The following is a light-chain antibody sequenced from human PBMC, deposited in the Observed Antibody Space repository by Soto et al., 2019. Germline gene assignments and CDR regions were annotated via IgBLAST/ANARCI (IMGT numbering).Light chain of an antibody. V-gene: IGKV3-15*01. CDR1: QSVSSN. CDR3: QQYNDWPPIT. CDR2: DAS. Sequence: EIVLTQSPDTLSLSSGERATLSCRASQSVSSNLAWYQQKPGQAPRLLIYDASTRASVIPARFSGSGSGTEFTLTISSLQSEDFAVYYCQQYNDWPPITFGQGTRLEIK. J-gene: IGKJ5*01.